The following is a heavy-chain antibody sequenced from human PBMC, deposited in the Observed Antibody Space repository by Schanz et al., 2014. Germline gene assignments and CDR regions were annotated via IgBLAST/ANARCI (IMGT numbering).Heavy chain of an antibody. V-gene: IGHV3-NL1*01. CDR1: GFTFSSYG. D-gene: IGHD2-15*01. J-gene: IGHJ5*01. CDR3: AKTPREYCNYDNCPNWFDS. CDR2: INTGVNT. Sequence: QVQLVESGGGVVQPGRSLRLSCAASGFTFSSYGMHWVRQAPGKGLEWVSAINTGVNTYYADSVRGRFTMSRDNSKNTLYLQMNSLRAEDTAVYYCAKTPREYCNYDNCPNWFDSWGQGTLVTASS.